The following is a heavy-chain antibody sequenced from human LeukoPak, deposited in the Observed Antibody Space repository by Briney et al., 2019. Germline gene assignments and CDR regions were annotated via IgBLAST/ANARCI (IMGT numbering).Heavy chain of an antibody. D-gene: IGHD6-13*01. V-gene: IGHV3-53*01. CDR1: GFTFSSYS. CDR3: ARGLAAAGTFDC. CDR2: LYTGGST. J-gene: IGHJ4*02. Sequence: GGSLRLSCAASGFTFSSYSMNWVRQAPGKGLAWVSVLYTGGSTYYADSVKGRFTISRDNSKNTLYLLMNNLRAEDTAVYYCARGLAAAGTFDCWGQGTLVTVSS.